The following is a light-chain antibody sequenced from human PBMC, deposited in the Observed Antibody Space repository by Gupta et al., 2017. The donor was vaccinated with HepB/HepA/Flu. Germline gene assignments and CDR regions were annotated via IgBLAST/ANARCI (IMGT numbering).Light chain of an antibody. CDR3: QQYSAWGPLT. Sequence: DIVMTQSPATLSLSPGERATLSCRTSQSVDIKLGWYQQIRGQPPRLLIYGASTRAPGIPGRFSGSGSGTEFTLTISSLQSEDSAVYFCQQYSAWGPLTFGGGTKVAIK. CDR1: QSVDIK. J-gene: IGKJ4*01. CDR2: GAS. V-gene: IGKV3-15*01.